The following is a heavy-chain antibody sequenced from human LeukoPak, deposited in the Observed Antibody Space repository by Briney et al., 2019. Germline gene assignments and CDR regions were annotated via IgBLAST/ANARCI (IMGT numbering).Heavy chain of an antibody. Sequence: GGSLRLSYAASGFTFSSYWMSWVRQAPGKGLEWVANIKQDGSDKYYVDSVKGRFTISRDNAKSSLYLQMNSLRTEDTAVYSCARGTPNDYGDYSDFWGQGTLVTVSS. CDR2: IKQDGSDK. CDR1: GFTFSSYW. V-gene: IGHV3-7*03. CDR3: ARGTPNDYGDYSDF. D-gene: IGHD4-17*01. J-gene: IGHJ4*02.